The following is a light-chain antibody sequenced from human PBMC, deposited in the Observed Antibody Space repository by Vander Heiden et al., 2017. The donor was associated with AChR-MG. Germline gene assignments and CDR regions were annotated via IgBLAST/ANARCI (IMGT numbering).Light chain of an antibody. Sequence: QSALTPPPSVSGASGHTVTISCTGSSSNIGAGYDVHWYQQLPGTAPKLLIYGNSNRPSGVPDRFSGSKSGTSASLAITGLQAEDEADYYCQSYDSSLSALGWVFGGGTKLTVL. CDR3: QSYDSSLSALGWV. V-gene: IGLV1-40*01. J-gene: IGLJ3*02. CDR1: SSNIGAGYD. CDR2: GNS.